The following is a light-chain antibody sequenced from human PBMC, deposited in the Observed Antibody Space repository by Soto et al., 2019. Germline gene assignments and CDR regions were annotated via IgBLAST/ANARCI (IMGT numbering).Light chain of an antibody. CDR2: AAS. J-gene: IGKJ4*01. V-gene: IGKV1-39*01. CDR3: QQSFLLPFT. CDR1: QNASRF. Sequence: DIQMTQSPSSLSAPVGDRVTITCRASQNASRFLNWYQQKLGKAPKLLFYAASNLHIGVPSRFSRSGSGTDFTLTIGGLQPEDFASYFCQQSFLLPFTFGGGTKVEI.